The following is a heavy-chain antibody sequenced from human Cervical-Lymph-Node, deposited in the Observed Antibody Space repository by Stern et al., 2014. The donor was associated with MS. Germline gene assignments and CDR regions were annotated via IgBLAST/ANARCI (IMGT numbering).Heavy chain of an antibody. D-gene: IGHD3-22*01. CDR1: GFTFTSSA. J-gene: IGHJ3*02. V-gene: IGHV1-58*01. CDR2: IVAGSGKT. Sequence: QLVQSGPEVKKPGTSVKVSCKASGFTFTSSAVQWVRQARGQRLEWIGWIVAGSGKTKYAQKFQERVTITRDMSTSTAYMELSSLRSEDTAVYYCAAEPMYYSDSVGAFDIWGQGTMVTVSS. CDR3: AAEPMYYSDSVGAFDI.